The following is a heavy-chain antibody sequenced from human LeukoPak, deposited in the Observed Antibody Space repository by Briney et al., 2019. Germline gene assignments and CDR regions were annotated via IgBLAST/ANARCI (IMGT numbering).Heavy chain of an antibody. Sequence: GGSLRLSCAASGFTFSTYVMSWVRQTPGKGLEWVSTISNSGGSTYNADSVKGRFTISRDNSKNTLYLQMNSLRAEDTAVYYCAKDRSSSGYHFDYWGQGTLVTVSS. CDR1: GFTFSTYV. CDR3: AKDRSSSGYHFDY. J-gene: IGHJ4*02. V-gene: IGHV3-23*01. CDR2: ISNSGGST. D-gene: IGHD3-22*01.